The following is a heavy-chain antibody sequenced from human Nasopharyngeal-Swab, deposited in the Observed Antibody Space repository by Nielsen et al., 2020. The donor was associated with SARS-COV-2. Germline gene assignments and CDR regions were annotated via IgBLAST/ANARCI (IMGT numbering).Heavy chain of an antibody. Sequence: GGSLRLSCAASGFTVSSNYMSWVRQAPGRGLEWVSVISGSGGATHSADSAKGRFAISRDNSKNTLYLQMNSLRAEDTAVYYCAKHTAGWFGGDAFDIWGQGTVVTVSS. CDR2: ISGSGGAT. CDR3: AKHTAGWFGGDAFDI. CDR1: GFTVSSNY. J-gene: IGHJ3*02. V-gene: IGHV3-23*01. D-gene: IGHD3-10*01.